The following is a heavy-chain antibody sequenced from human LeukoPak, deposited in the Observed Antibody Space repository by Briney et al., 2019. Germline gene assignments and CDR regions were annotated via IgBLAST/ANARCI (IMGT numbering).Heavy chain of an antibody. V-gene: IGHV3-74*01. CDR1: GFTFSSYS. Sequence: PGGSLRLSCAASGFTFSSYSMNWVRQAPGKGLVWVSRINSDGSSTSYADSVKGRFTISRDNAKNTLYLQMNSLRAEDTAVYYCASDYGGNSGDAFDIWGQGTMVTVSS. J-gene: IGHJ3*02. D-gene: IGHD4-23*01. CDR3: ASDYGGNSGDAFDI. CDR2: INSDGSST.